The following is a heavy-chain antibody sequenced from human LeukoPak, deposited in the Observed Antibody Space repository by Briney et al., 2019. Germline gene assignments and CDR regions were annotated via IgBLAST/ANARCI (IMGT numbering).Heavy chain of an antibody. Sequence: GGSLRLSCAASGFTFSSYAISWVRQAPGKGLEWVSGILFSGVTTYYADSVKGRFTIPRDNSKNTLYLQMNRLRAEDTAVYYCAKESGSRPYFDLWGRGTLVTVSS. J-gene: IGHJ2*01. V-gene: IGHV3-23*01. CDR3: AKESGSRPYFDL. D-gene: IGHD2-15*01. CDR2: ILFSGVTT. CDR1: GFTFSSYA.